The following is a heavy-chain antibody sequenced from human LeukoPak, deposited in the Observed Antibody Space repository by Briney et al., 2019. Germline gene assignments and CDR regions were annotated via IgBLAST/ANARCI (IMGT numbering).Heavy chain of an antibody. CDR2: IYHSGST. CDR1: GYSISSGYY. J-gene: IGHJ6*03. V-gene: IGHV4-38-2*02. D-gene: IGHD3-16*02. CDR3: VRDQFYRYMDV. Sequence: PSETLSLTCAVSGYSISSGYYWGWIRQPPGKGLEWIGSIYHSGSTYYNPSLKSRVTISVDTSKNQFSLKLSSVTAADTAVYYCVRDQFYRYMDVWGKGTTVTVSS.